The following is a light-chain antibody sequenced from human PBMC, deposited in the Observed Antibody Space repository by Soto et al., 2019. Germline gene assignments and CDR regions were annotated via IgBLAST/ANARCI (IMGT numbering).Light chain of an antibody. CDR2: GAS. CDR3: QQYNRWPPVA. V-gene: IGKV3-15*01. J-gene: IGKJ1*01. Sequence: EIVMTQSPATLSVSPGERATLSCRASQTVSSNLAWYQQKPGQAPRLLLYGASTRATGTPARFSGSGSGTEFTLTISRLQSEDFAVYYCQQYNRWPPVAFGQGTKVEIK. CDR1: QTVSSN.